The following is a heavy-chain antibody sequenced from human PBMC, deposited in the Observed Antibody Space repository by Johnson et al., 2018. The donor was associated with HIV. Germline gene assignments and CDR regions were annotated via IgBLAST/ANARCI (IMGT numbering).Heavy chain of an antibody. CDR1: GFTFGDYG. CDR3: SSTRVGTTSHNACQV. D-gene: IGHD1-26*01. J-gene: IGHJ3*01. CDR2: INWNGRDT. Sequence: VQLVESGGRVVRPGGSLRLSCVVSGFTFGDYGMSWVRQAPGKGLQWVSGINWNGRDTGYVDSVKGRFTISRDNAKSTLHLQMNSLSAEDSAIYYCSSTRVGTTSHNACQVWGRGTMVTVSS. V-gene: IGHV3-20*04.